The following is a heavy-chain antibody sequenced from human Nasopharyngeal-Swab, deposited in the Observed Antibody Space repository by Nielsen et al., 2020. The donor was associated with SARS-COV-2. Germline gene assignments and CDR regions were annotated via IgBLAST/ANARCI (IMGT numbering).Heavy chain of an antibody. CDR3: ARPRASSSRQDLSYIDY. CDR1: GYSFTSYW. D-gene: IGHD6-6*01. Sequence: GGSLRLSCKGSGYSFTSYWISWVRQMPGKGLEWMGRIDPSDSYTNYSPSFQGHVTISADKSISTAYLQWSSLKASDTAMYYCARPRASSSRQDLSYIDYWGQGTLVTVSS. J-gene: IGHJ4*02. V-gene: IGHV5-10-1*01. CDR2: IDPSDSYT.